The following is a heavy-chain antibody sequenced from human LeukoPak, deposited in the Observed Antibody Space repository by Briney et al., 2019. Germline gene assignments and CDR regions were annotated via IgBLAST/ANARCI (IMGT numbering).Heavy chain of an antibody. V-gene: IGHV5-51*01. CDR3: ARRRDDYYHYMDV. Sequence: GESLKISCQGSGYSFTNYWIGWVRQMPGKGLEWMGIIYPGDSDIRYSPSFQGQVTISADKSISTAYLQWSSLEASDTAMYYCARRRDDYYHYMDVWGKGTTVTVSS. CDR2: IYPGDSDI. J-gene: IGHJ6*03. CDR1: GYSFTNYW.